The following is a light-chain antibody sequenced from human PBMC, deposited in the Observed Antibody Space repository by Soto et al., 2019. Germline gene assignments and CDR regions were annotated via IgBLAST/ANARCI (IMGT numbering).Light chain of an antibody. CDR2: DAS. CDR3: QHRSDWPST. CDR1: QSVRSY. Sequence: EIVLTQSPATLSLSPGERATLSCRASQSVRSYLAWYQQKPGQAPRLLIYDASNRAPGIPARFSGSGSGTDFTLTISSLEPEDYAVYYCQHRSDWPSTFGGGTKVQIK. J-gene: IGKJ4*01. V-gene: IGKV3-11*01.